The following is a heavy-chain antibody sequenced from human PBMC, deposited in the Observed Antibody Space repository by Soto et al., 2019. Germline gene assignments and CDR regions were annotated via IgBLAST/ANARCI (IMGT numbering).Heavy chain of an antibody. V-gene: IGHV1-18*04. Sequence: RASVKVSCKASGYTFSGYSITWVRQAPGQGLEWMGRISGYNGNTNYARTLRGRPTLTTDTSTSTAYMELRSLTSDDTAVYYCARDVFCGGAPACPDMDVWGQGTTVTVSS. J-gene: IGHJ6*02. CDR1: GYTFSGYS. CDR3: ARDVFCGGAPACPDMDV. D-gene: IGHD2-21*01. CDR2: ISGYNGNT.